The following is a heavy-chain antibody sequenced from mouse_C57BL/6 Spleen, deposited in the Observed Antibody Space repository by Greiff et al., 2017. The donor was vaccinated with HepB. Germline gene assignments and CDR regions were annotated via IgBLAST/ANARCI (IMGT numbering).Heavy chain of an antibody. CDR3: ARGGDGYYRFDY. Sequence: QVQLQQSGPELVKPGASVKISCKASGYAFSSSWMNWVKQRPGKGLEWIGRIYPGDGDTNYNGKFKGKATLTADKSSSTAYMQLRSLTSEDSAVYFCARGGDGYYRFDYWGRGTLGTVSA. V-gene: IGHV1-82*01. CDR1: GYAFSSSW. J-gene: IGHJ3*01. CDR2: IYPGDGDT. D-gene: IGHD2-3*01.